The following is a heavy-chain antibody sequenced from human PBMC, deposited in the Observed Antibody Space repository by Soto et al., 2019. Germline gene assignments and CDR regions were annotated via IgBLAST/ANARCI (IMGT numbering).Heavy chain of an antibody. CDR2: IKSKTDGGTT. J-gene: IGHJ6*02. CDR3: TTWWSDYYGMDV. V-gene: IGHV3-15*07. Sequence: EVQLVESGGGLVKPGGSLRLSCAASGLTFSNAWMKWVRQAPGKGLEWVGRIKSKTDGGTTDYAAPVKGRFTISRDDSKNTLYLQMNSLKTEDTAVYYCTTWWSDYYGMDVWGQGTTVTVSS. CDR1: GLTFSNAW. D-gene: IGHD2-8*02.